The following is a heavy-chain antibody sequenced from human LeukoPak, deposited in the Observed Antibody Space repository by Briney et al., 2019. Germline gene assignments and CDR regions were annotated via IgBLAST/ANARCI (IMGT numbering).Heavy chain of an antibody. CDR1: GGSISSGSYY. Sequence: PSETLSLTCTVSGGSISSGSYYWSWIRQPAGEGLEWIGRIYTSGSTNYNPSLKSRVTISVDTSKNQFSLKLSSVTAADTAVYYCARDYYDSSGYYPSHGWFDPWGQGTLVTVSS. CDR2: IYTSGST. V-gene: IGHV4-61*02. D-gene: IGHD3-22*01. CDR3: ARDYYDSSGYYPSHGWFDP. J-gene: IGHJ5*02.